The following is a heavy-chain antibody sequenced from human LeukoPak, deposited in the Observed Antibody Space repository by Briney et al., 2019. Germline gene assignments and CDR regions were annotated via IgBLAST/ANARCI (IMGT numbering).Heavy chain of an antibody. D-gene: IGHD3-22*01. CDR3: ARDRLGSSGYHDY. CDR2: IYYSGST. J-gene: IGHJ4*02. CDR1: GGSISSHY. V-gene: IGHV4-59*11. Sequence: SETLSLTCTVSGGSISSHYWSWIRQPPGKGLEWIGYIYYSGSTNYNPSLKSRVTISVDTSKNQFPLKLSSVTAGDTAVYYCARDRLGSSGYHDYWGQGTLVTVSS.